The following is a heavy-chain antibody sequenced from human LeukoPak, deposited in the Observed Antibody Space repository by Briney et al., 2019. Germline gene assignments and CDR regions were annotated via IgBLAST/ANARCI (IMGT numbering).Heavy chain of an antibody. J-gene: IGHJ4*02. Sequence: GGSLRLSCAASGFTFSDHYMDWVRQAPGEGLEWVGRITNKPKSYNTEYAASVKGRFTISRDDSKNSLYLQMNSLKTEDTAVYYCARGFHYDFWSGSYYFDYWGQGTLVTVSS. D-gene: IGHD3-3*01. CDR3: ARGFHYDFWSGSYYFDY. CDR2: ITNKPKSYNT. V-gene: IGHV3-72*01. CDR1: GFTFSDHY.